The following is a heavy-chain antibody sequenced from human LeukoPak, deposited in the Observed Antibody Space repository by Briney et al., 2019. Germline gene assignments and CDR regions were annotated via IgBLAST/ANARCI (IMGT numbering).Heavy chain of an antibody. V-gene: IGHV3-21*04. D-gene: IGHD5-18*01. CDR2: ISSSSSYI. Sequence: GGSLRLSCAASGFTFSRNTMNWVRQAPGKGLEWVSSISSSSSYIYYADSVKGRFTISRDNSKNTLYLQMNSLRAEDTAVYYCAKDRGYSYVLPDYWGQGTLVTVPS. J-gene: IGHJ4*02. CDR1: GFTFSRNT. CDR3: AKDRGYSYVLPDY.